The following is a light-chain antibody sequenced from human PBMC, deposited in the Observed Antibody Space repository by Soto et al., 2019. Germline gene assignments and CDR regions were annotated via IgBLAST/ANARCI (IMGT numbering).Light chain of an antibody. CDR2: EDA. CDR3: SSYAGSNNWV. CDR1: SNDVGDYNY. V-gene: IGLV2-8*01. J-gene: IGLJ3*02. Sequence: QSALTQPPSASGSPGQSVTISCTGTSNDVGDYNYVSWYQQHPGTAPKLMIHEDAKRPSGVPDRFSGSKSGNTASLTVSGRQADDEAEYYCSSYAGSNNWVFGGGTKLTVL.